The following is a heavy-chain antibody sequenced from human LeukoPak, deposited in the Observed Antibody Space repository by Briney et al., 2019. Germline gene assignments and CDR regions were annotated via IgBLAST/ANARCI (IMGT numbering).Heavy chain of an antibody. CDR1: GGSISSYY. Sequence: SETLSLTCTVSGGSISSYYWSWIRQPPGKGLEWIGYIYYSGSTNYNPSLKSRVTISVDTSKNQFSLKPSSVTAADTAVYYCARVSSGGSCYSGCWFDPWGQGTLVTVSS. D-gene: IGHD2-15*01. V-gene: IGHV4-59*01. CDR3: ARVSSGGSCYSGCWFDP. CDR2: IYYSGST. J-gene: IGHJ5*02.